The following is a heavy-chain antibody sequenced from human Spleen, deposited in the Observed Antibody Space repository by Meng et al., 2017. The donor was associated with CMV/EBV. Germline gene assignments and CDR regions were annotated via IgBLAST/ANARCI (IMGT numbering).Heavy chain of an antibody. D-gene: IGHD1-26*01. CDR2: INWTGGST. Sequence: GESLKISCAASGFTFDDYGMSWVRQAPGKGLEWVSGINWTGGSTGYADSVKGRFTISRDNAKNSLYLQMTSLRGDDTALYYCARGKYSGSYYVGVYWGQGPLVTVSS. CDR1: GFTFDDYG. J-gene: IGHJ4*02. V-gene: IGHV3-20*04. CDR3: ARGKYSGSYYVGVY.